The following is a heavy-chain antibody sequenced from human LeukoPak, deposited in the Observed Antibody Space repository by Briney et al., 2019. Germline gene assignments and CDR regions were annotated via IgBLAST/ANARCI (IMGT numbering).Heavy chain of an antibody. CDR3: ARLPGYFGAS. V-gene: IGHV1-8*01. Sequence: ASVKVSCTASGYPFTSYDLNWVRQAPGQRLEWMGCMNVKSGTADYAPKFQGRATMTRNTSISTAYMELSSLRPEDTAVYYCARLPGYFGASWGQGTLVTVSS. J-gene: IGHJ5*02. D-gene: IGHD4/OR15-4a*01. CDR2: MNVKSGTA. CDR1: GYPFTSYD.